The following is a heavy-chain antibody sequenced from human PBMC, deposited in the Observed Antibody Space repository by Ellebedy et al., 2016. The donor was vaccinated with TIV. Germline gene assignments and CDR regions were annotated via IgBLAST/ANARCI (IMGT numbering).Heavy chain of an antibody. V-gene: IGHV4-59*12. J-gene: IGHJ4*02. CDR1: GGSISGYY. D-gene: IGHD2-21*02. CDR2: IYNRGDT. Sequence: SETLSLTCTVSGGSISGYYWSWIRQPPGKGLEWIGYIYNRGDTNYNPSLKTRVTISLDTSKNQFSLKLNSVTAADTAVYYCAGEYCGGDCYSFDYWGQGALVTVSS. CDR3: AGEYCGGDCYSFDY.